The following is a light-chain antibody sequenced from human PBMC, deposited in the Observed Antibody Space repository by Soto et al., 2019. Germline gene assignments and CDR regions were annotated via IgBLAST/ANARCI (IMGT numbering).Light chain of an antibody. CDR3: SSYASSSPYV. CDR2: EVS. Sequence: QSALTQPPSASGSPGQSVTISCTGTSSDVGNYNYVSWYRQHPGKAPKLMTYEVSKRPSGVPDRFSGSKSGNTASLTVSGLQAEDEADYYCSSYASSSPYVFGTGTKVTVL. V-gene: IGLV2-8*01. J-gene: IGLJ1*01. CDR1: SSDVGNYNY.